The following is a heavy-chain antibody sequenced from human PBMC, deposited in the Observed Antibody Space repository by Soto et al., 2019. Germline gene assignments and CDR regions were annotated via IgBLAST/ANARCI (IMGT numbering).Heavy chain of an antibody. CDR1: GASSSTYY. CDR2: INYSGRS. V-gene: IGHV4-59*01. Sequence: QVQLQESGPGLVKYSETLSLTCSVSGASSSTYYWGWIRQPPGKGLEWIGYINYSGRSNHNPSLKVRLSISVDASNNQVSLKLTSVTAADTAVYYCARSYCADSVSCNWFDPWGQGTLVGVSS. J-gene: IGHJ5*02. CDR3: ARSYCADSVSCNWFDP. D-gene: IGHD2-8*02.